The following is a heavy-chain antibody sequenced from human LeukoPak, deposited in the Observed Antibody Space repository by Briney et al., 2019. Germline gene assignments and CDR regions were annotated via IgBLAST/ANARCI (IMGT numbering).Heavy chain of an antibody. CDR3: TKDHGSYGSGSLLFDY. Sequence: GGSLRLSCAASGFTFSNYDMGWVRQAPGEGLEWVSSISGSGSSTYYADSVKGRFTISRDNPKNAQYLQMNSLRAEDTAAYYCTKDHGSYGSGSLLFDYWGQGTLVTVSS. V-gene: IGHV3-23*01. J-gene: IGHJ4*02. CDR1: GFTFSNYD. D-gene: IGHD3-10*01. CDR2: ISGSGSST.